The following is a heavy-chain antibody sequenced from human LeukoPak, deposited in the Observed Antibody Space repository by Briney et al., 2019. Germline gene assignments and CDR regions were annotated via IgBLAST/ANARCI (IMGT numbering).Heavy chain of an antibody. V-gene: IGHV3-7*01. Sequence: GGSLRLSCAASGFTFSSYWMSWVRQTPGKGLEWVANIKQDGSEKYYVDSVKGRFTISRDNAKNSLYLQMNSLRAEDTAVYYCARDDCSSISCYHNWFDPWGQGTLVTVSS. D-gene: IGHD2-2*01. CDR3: ARDDCSSISCYHNWFDP. CDR2: IKQDGSEK. J-gene: IGHJ5*02. CDR1: GFTFSSYW.